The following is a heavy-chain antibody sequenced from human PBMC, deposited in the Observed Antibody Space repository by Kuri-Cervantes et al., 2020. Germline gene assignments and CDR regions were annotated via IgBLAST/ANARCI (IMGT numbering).Heavy chain of an antibody. Sequence: GGSLRLSCAASGFTFSDYYMSWIRQAPGKGLEWVSYISSSGSTIYYADSVKGRFTISRDNAKNSLYLQMNSLRAEDTAVYYCARDRDIVVVPARKKRLDAFDIWGQGTMVTVSS. V-gene: IGHV3-11*04. CDR2: ISSSGSTI. CDR3: ARDRDIVVVPARKKRLDAFDI. CDR1: GFTFSDYY. D-gene: IGHD2-2*01. J-gene: IGHJ3*02.